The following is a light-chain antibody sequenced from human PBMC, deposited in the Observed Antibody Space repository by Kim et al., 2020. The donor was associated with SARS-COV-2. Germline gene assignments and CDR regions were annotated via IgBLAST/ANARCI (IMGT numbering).Light chain of an antibody. Sequence: SLSPGERAPLSCRASQSVSSYFAWYQQKPGQAPRLLIYDASNRATGIPARFSGSGSGTDFTLTISSLEPEDFAVYYCQQRSNWLTFGGGTKVDIK. CDR2: DAS. CDR3: QQRSNWLT. CDR1: QSVSSY. J-gene: IGKJ4*01. V-gene: IGKV3-11*01.